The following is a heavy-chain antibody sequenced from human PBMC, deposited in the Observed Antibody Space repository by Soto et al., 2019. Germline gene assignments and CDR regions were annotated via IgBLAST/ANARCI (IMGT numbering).Heavy chain of an antibody. CDR1: GGSISSGGYY. CDR3: ARDRDCSGGSCLYGMDV. V-gene: IGHV4-31*03. CDR2: IYYSGST. J-gene: IGHJ6*02. Sequence: QVQLQESGPGLVKPSQTLSLTCTVSGGSISSGGYYWSWIRQHPGKGLEWIGYIYYSGSTYYNPSLKSRVTISVXXSXNXXSLKLSSVTAADTAVYYCARDRDCSGGSCLYGMDVWGQGTTVTVSS. D-gene: IGHD2-15*01.